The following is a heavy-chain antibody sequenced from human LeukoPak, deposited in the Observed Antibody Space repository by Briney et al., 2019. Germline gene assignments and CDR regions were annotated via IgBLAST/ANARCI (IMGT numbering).Heavy chain of an antibody. Sequence: ALVKVSCKAPGFTFTGHYMHWVRQAPGQGLEWMGWINAKNGGTHYAQNFQGRVTMTRDTSISTVYMELSRLRSDDTAFYYCARDHNWGPDYWGQGTLVTVSS. CDR1: GFTFTGHY. CDR3: ARDHNWGPDY. D-gene: IGHD7-27*01. V-gene: IGHV1-2*02. J-gene: IGHJ4*02. CDR2: INAKNGGT.